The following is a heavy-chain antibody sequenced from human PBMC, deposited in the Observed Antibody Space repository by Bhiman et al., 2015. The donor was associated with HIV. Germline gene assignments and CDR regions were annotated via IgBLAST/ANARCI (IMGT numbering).Heavy chain of an antibody. CDR1: GFTLRKYG. CDR3: VKERETVAGTYFDS. D-gene: IGHD6-19*01. Sequence: QVQLVESGGGVVQPGRSLRLSCAASGFTLRKYGMHWVRQAPDKGLEWVAVIWDNGSRQYYAGSVEGRFTISRDNWKNMVYLQMNSLRVEDTAVYYCVKERETVAGTYFDSWGQGALVTVSS. V-gene: IGHV3-33*06. J-gene: IGHJ4*02. CDR2: IWDNGSRQ.